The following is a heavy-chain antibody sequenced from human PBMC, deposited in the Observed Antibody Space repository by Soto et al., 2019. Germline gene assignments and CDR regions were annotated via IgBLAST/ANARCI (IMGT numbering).Heavy chain of an antibody. CDR3: ARDPVPGIPDYFDR. Sequence: QVRLVESGGGVVQPGRSLRLSCAASGFVFGNFAMHWVRQAPGKGPEWVTVIGHDGVNKYYADSVRGRFTVSRDDSTNTLYWEMNSLRVEDSAVYYCARDPVPGIPDYFDRWGQGTLVTVSS. CDR1: GFVFGNFA. CDR2: IGHDGVNK. D-gene: IGHD4-17*01. J-gene: IGHJ4*02. V-gene: IGHV3-30*04.